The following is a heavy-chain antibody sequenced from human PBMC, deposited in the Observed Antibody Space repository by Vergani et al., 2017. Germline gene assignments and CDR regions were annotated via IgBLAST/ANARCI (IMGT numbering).Heavy chain of an antibody. J-gene: IGHJ5*02. V-gene: IGHV5-51*03. CDR3: AKTHDFSSLYSSYNWFDP. Sequence: EVQLVQSGAEVKKPGESLKISCEGSGYSFTSYWIGWVRQMPGKGLEWMGIIYAGDSDVRYSPSFQGQVTMSVDKSLSTAYLQWSSLKASDTATYYCAKTHDFSSLYSSYNWFDPWGQGTQVTVSS. CDR1: GYSFTSYW. D-gene: IGHD3-3*01. CDR2: IYAGDSDV.